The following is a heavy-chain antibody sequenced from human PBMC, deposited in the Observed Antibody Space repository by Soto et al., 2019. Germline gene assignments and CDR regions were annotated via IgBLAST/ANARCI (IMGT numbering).Heavy chain of an antibody. CDR3: ARGCSSTSCYLPGDYYYYGMDV. CDR2: ISYDGSNK. D-gene: IGHD2-2*01. V-gene: IGHV3-30-3*01. J-gene: IGHJ6*02. Sequence: SLRLSCAASGFTSSSYAMHWVRQAPGKGLEWVAVISYDGSNKYYADSVKGRFTISRDNSKNTLYLQMNSLRAEDTAAYYCARGCSSTSCYLPGDYYYYGMDVWGQGTTVTVSS. CDR1: GFTSSSYA.